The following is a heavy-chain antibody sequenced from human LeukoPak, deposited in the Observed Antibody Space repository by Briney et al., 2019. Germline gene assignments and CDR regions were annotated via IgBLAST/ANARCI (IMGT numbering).Heavy chain of an antibody. V-gene: IGHV3-74*01. J-gene: IGHJ5*02. Sequence: PGGSLRLSCAASGFTFDDYAMHWVRQTPGKGLMWVSRIKSDGSTIYADSVKGRFTISRDNAKNMVYLQMNSLRAEDTAMYYCARAITYFYGSVTYDWFDPWGQGTLVTVST. CDR3: ARAITYFYGSVTYDWFDP. CDR2: IKSDGST. CDR1: GFTFDDYA. D-gene: IGHD3-10*01.